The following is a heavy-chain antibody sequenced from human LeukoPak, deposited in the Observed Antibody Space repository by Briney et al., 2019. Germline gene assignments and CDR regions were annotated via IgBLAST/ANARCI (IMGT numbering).Heavy chain of an antibody. Sequence: GGSLRLSCAASGFTFSSYAMSWVRQAPGKGLEWVSPISGGGGSTDYADSVKGRFTISRDNSKNTLYLQMNSLRAEDTAVYYCAKLGGDHKYYYYYMDVWGKGTTVTVSS. J-gene: IGHJ6*03. CDR3: AKLGGDHKYYYYYMDV. V-gene: IGHV3-23*01. CDR2: ISGGGGST. CDR1: GFTFSSYA. D-gene: IGHD2-21*02.